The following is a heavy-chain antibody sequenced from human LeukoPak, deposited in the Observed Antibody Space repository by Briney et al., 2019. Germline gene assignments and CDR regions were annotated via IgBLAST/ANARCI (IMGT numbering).Heavy chain of an antibody. V-gene: IGHV3-9*01. D-gene: IGHD4-17*01. Sequence: GRSLRLSCAASGFTFDDYAMPWVRQAPGKGLEWVSGISWNSGSIGYADSVKGRFTISRDNAKNSLYLQMNSLRAEDTALYYCANLHGDYRDYWGQGTLVTVSS. CDR3: ANLHGDYRDY. CDR1: GFTFDDYA. J-gene: IGHJ4*02. CDR2: ISWNSGSI.